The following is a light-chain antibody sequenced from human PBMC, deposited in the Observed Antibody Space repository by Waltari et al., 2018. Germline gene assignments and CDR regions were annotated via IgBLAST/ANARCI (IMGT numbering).Light chain of an antibody. CDR1: QSVKNN. CDR2: KSY. CDR3: QEYDTLPVT. J-gene: IGKJ4*01. Sequence: DIQMTQSPSTLSASVGDRVPLTCRASQSVKNNLAWYQQKPGKAPKVVIHKSYRLESGVPSRFSGSGYGTEFTLTISSLQPDDFATYYCQEYDTLPVTFGGGTKVEIK. V-gene: IGKV1-5*03.